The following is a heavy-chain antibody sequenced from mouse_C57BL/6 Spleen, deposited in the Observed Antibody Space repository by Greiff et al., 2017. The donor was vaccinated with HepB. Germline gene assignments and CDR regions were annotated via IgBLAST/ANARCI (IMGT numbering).Heavy chain of an antibody. V-gene: IGHV1-53*01. CDR3: AREGRDTWFAY. CDR2: INPSNGGT. CDR1: GYTFTSYW. J-gene: IGHJ3*01. Sequence: VKLQQPGTELVKPGASVKLSCKASGYTFTSYWMHWVKQRPGQGLEWIGNINPSNGGTNYNEKCKSKATLTVDKSSSTAYMQLSSLTSEDAAVYYCAREGRDTWFAYWGQGTLVTVSA.